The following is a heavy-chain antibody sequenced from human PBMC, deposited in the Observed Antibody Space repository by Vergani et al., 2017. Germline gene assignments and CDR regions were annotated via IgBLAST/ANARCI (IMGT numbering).Heavy chain of an antibody. CDR2: ISGSGGST. Sequence: EVQLVESGGGLVQPGGSLRLSCAASGFTFSSYEMNWVRQAPGKGLEWVSAISGSGGSTYYADSVKGRFTISRDNSKNTLYLQMNSLRAEDTAVYYCAKDSDFWSGYYDYWGQGTLVTVSS. J-gene: IGHJ4*02. D-gene: IGHD3-3*01. CDR3: AKDSDFWSGYYDY. V-gene: IGHV3-23*04. CDR1: GFTFSSYE.